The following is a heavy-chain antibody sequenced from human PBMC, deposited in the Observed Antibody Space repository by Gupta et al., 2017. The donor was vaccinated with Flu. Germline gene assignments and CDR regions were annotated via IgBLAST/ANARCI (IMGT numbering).Heavy chain of an antibody. J-gene: IGHJ5*02. CDR2: ISSSSRTI. D-gene: IGHD3-22*01. CDR1: GFTFSSHS. V-gene: IGHV3-48*01. CDR3: ATYYDSSGYQT. Sequence: EVQPVESGGGLVQPGGSLRPSCSASGFTFSSHSMNWVRQVPGKRLEWVSYISSSSRTIYYADSVKGRFTISRDNAKNSVYLQMNSLRVEDTAVYYCATYYDSSGYQTWGQGTLVTVSS.